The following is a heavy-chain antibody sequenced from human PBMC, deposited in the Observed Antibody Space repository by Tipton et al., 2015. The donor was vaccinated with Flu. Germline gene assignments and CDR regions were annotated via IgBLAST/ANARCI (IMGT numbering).Heavy chain of an antibody. CDR2: ISGDGGST. CDR1: GFTFDDYA. D-gene: IGHD5-24*01. V-gene: IGHV3-43*02. Sequence: SLRLSCAASGFTFDDYAMHWVRQAPGKGLEWVSLISGDGGSTYYADSVKGRFTISRDNSKNTLYLQMNSLRAEDTAVYYCARDIRRDGIDYWGQGTLVTVSS. J-gene: IGHJ4*02. CDR3: ARDIRRDGIDY.